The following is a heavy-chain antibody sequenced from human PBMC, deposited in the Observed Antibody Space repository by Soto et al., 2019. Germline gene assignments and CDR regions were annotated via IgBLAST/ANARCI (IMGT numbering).Heavy chain of an antibody. CDR3: ARPRYDSTGTPFDH. CDR2: INTDGGST. J-gene: IGHJ4*02. Sequence: LSCAASGLSFSIYWLPLFRQTQGKGLVWVSGINTDGGSTDYADSVKGRFIISRDNAKNTLYLQMNSLRAEDTAVYYCARPRYDSTGTPFDHWGLGTLVTVSS. CDR1: GLSFSIYW. D-gene: IGHD3-22*01. V-gene: IGHV3-74*01.